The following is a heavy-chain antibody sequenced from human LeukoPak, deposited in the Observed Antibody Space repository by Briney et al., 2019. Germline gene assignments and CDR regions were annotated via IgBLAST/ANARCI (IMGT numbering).Heavy chain of an antibody. CDR1: GFTFSSYT. Sequence: WGSLSLSCVASGFTFSSYTMNWVRQAPGEGLEWVSSISRSNSYMYADSVKGRFTISRDNAKNSLYLQMYSLRAEDTAVYYCARIAAVGSGGFDYWGQGSL. CDR2: ISRSNSYM. CDR3: ARIAAVGSGGFDY. J-gene: IGHJ4*02. V-gene: IGHV3-21*01. D-gene: IGHD6-13*01.